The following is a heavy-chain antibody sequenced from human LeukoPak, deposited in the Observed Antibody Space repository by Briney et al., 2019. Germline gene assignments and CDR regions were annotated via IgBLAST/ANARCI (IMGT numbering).Heavy chain of an antibody. CDR1: GYTFSTYG. CDR2: ISAYNGNT. D-gene: IGHD6-6*01. Sequence: ASVKVACKASGYTFSTYGISWLRQAPAQGLEWMGWISAYNGNTNYAQKFQDRITMTTDKSTSTAYMELRSLRSDDTAVYYCARDDYSSSSEGDYWGQGTLVTVSS. J-gene: IGHJ4*02. CDR3: ARDDYSSSSEGDY. V-gene: IGHV1-18*01.